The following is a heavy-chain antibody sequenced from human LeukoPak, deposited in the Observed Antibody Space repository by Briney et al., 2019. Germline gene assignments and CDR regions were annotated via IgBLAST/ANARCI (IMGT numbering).Heavy chain of an antibody. CDR1: AGSFSGYY. CDR2: INHSGST. V-gene: IGHV4-34*01. D-gene: IGHD3-9*01. J-gene: IGHJ4*02. CDR3: AGVRTYYGILTCYYKYFFDL. Sequence: PSETLSLTCAVYAGSFSGYYWSWIRQPPGKELEWIGEINHSGSTNYNPSLTSRGTITVDTSKNQFTLNLSSVTVADTAVYKFAGVRTYYGILTCYYKYFFDLWGEGTL.